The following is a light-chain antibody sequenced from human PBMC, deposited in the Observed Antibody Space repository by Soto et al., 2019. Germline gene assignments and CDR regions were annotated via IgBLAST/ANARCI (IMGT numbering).Light chain of an antibody. CDR1: QSVSSKY. J-gene: IGKJ4*01. CDR2: GTS. Sequence: EIVMTQSPATLSLSPGQRATLSCRASQSVSSKYLAWYQQKPGQAPRVLIYGTSIRASGVPERFSGGGSGTDFTLTITRLEPEDFAVYYCQQYGSSPLTLGGGTKVDIK. CDR3: QQYGSSPLT. V-gene: IGKV3-20*01.